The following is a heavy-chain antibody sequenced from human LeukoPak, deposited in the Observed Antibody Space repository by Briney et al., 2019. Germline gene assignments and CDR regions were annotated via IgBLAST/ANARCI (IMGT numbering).Heavy chain of an antibody. CDR2: ITGSGGSA. CDR3: AKPVFYTTSSFDY. V-gene: IGHV3-23*01. Sequence: GGSLRLSCAASGFTFSSYTMTWVRQAPGKGLEWDSAITGSGGSAYYADSVKGRFIISRDNSKNTLYLQMNSLRAEDTAVYYCAKPVFYTTSSFDYWGQGTLVTVSS. CDR1: GFTFSSYT. D-gene: IGHD6-6*01. J-gene: IGHJ4*02.